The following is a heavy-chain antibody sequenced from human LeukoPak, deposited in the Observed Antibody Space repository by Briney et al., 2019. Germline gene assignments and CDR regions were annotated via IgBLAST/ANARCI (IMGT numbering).Heavy chain of an antibody. Sequence: SVKVSCKASGYTFTGYYMHWVRQAPGQGLEWMGWINPNSGGTNYAQKFQGRVTMTRDTSISTAYMELSRLRSDDTAVYYCARAHRSAVAGTKDLDYWGQGTLVTVSS. V-gene: IGHV1-2*02. D-gene: IGHD6-19*01. CDR1: GYTFTGYY. CDR3: ARAHRSAVAGTKDLDY. J-gene: IGHJ4*02. CDR2: INPNSGGT.